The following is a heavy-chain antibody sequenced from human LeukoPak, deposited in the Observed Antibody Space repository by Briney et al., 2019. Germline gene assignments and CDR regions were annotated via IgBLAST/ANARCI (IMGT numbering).Heavy chain of an antibody. CDR2: INHSGST. CDR1: GGSFSGYY. Sequence: SETLSLTCAVYGGSFSGYYWSWNRQPPGKGLEWIGEINHSGSTNYNPSLKSRVTISVDTSKNQFSLKLSSVTAADTAVYYCARARYYYYYMDVWGKGTTVTVSS. V-gene: IGHV4-34*01. J-gene: IGHJ6*03. CDR3: ARARYYYYYMDV.